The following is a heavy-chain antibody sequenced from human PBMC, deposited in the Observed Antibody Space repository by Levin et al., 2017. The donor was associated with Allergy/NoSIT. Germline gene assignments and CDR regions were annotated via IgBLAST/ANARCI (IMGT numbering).Heavy chain of an antibody. CDR1: GGSISSYY. D-gene: IGHD3-22*01. CDR3: ARRRRGAYYHDY. CDR2: IYYSGST. V-gene: IGHV4-59*01. J-gene: IGHJ4*02. Sequence: SETLSLTCTVSGGSISSYYWSWIRQPPGKGLEWIGYIYYSGSTNYNPSLKSRVTISLDTSKNQFSLKLSSVTAADTAVYYCARRRRGAYYHDYWGQGTLVTVSS.